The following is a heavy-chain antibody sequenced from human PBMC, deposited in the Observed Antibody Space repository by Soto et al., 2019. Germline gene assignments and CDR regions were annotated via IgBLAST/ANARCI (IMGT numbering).Heavy chain of an antibody. CDR1: GFTFSSYG. CDR2: ISSDTKTT. Sequence: EVQLVNSGGGSLPPGGSLRLSCAASGFTFSSYGKNWVRQAPGKGLEWVSYISSDTKTTNYADSVKGRFTITRDNAKSSLYLQLKSLRDDDTAVYYCARGGAGRPDYWGQGTLVIVSS. V-gene: IGHV3-48*02. CDR3: ARGGAGRPDY. J-gene: IGHJ4*02. D-gene: IGHD6-13*01.